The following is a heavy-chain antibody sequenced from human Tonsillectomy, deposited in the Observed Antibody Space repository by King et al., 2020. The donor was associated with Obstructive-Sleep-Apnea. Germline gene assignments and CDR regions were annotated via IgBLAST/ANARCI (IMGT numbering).Heavy chain of an antibody. D-gene: IGHD4-17*01. Sequence: VQLVESGGGLVQPGGSLRLSCKASGFTFSSYGMSWVRQAPGKGLEWVSGIGASGSPTYYADSVKGRFTISRDKSKNTLFLQMNRLKAEHTAVYYCGKDPNGDYVGAHAIWGQGTTVTVSS. J-gene: IGHJ3*02. CDR3: GKDPNGDYVGAHAI. CDR2: IGASGSPT. V-gene: IGHV3-23*04. CDR1: GFTFSSYG.